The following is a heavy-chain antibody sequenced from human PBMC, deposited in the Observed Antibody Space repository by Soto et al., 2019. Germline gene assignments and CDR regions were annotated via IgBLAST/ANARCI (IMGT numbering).Heavy chain of an antibody. CDR2: IYYSGST. CDR3: ARHPRRYGMDV. CDR1: GGSISSSSYY. J-gene: IGHJ6*02. V-gene: IGHV4-39*01. Sequence: SSETLSLTCTVSGGSISSSSYYWGWIRQPPGKGLEWIGSIYYSGSTYYNPSLKSRVTISVDTSKNQFSLKLSSVTAADTAVYYCARHPRRYGMDVWGQGTTVTVSS.